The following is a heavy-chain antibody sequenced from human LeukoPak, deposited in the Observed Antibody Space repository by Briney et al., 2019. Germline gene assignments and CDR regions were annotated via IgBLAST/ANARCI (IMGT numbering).Heavy chain of an antibody. V-gene: IGHV4-4*07. CDR2: IYTSGST. D-gene: IGHD3-16*02. Sequence: SETLSLTCTVSGGSISSYYWSWIRQPAGKGLEWIRRIYTSGSTNYNPSLKSRVTMSVDTSKNQFSLKLSSVTAADTAVYYCAREIWSNDYVWGSYRYYFDYWGQGTLVTVSS. CDR3: AREIWSNDYVWGSYRYYFDY. CDR1: GGSISSYY. J-gene: IGHJ4*02.